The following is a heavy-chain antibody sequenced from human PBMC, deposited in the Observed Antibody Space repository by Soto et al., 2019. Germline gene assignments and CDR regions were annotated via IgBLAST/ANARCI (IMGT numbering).Heavy chain of an antibody. J-gene: IGHJ4*02. CDR3: AGRPEIHPR. CDR1: GGSTSSSDW. CDR2: IHRDGVT. V-gene: IGHV4-4*02. Sequence: QVHLQASGPGLVKPSETLSLTCAISGGSTSSSDWWTWVRQPPGEGLEWIGEIHRDGVTNYNSSLKSRLTISLDQSRNQFSLSLTSVTAADAAVYFCAGRPEIHPRWGQGILVPVSS. D-gene: IGHD5-18*01.